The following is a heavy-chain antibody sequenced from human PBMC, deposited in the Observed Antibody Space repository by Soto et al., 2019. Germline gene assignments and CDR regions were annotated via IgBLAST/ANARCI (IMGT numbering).Heavy chain of an antibody. J-gene: IGHJ6*02. Sequence: VQLQQWGAGLLKPSETLSLTCAVYGGSFSGYYWSWIRQPPGKGLAWIGEINHSGSTNYNPSLKSRVTISVDTTKNQFSLKLSSVTAADTSVYYCARHYGDYGNGMDVCGQGTTVTVS. D-gene: IGHD4-17*01. CDR1: GGSFSGYY. CDR3: ARHYGDYGNGMDV. CDR2: INHSGST. V-gene: IGHV4-34*01.